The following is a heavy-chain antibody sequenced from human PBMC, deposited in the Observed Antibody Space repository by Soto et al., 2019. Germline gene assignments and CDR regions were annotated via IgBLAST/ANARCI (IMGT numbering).Heavy chain of an antibody. J-gene: IGHJ4*02. CDR2: ISWNSGSI. V-gene: IGHV3-9*01. CDR3: AKDMRAGRGVRGLDY. Sequence: GGSLRLSCAASGFSFDDYAMHWVRQAPGKDLEWVSGISWNSGSIDYADSVKGRFTISRDNAKNSLYLQMNSLRAEDTALYYCAKDMRAGRGVRGLDYWGQGTLVTVSS. CDR1: GFSFDDYA. D-gene: IGHD3-10*01.